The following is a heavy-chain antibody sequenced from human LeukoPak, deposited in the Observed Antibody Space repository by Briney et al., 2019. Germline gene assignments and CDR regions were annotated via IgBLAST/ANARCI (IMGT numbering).Heavy chain of an antibody. V-gene: IGHV1-24*01. Sequence: ASVKVSCKVSGYTLTELSMHWVRQAPGKGLEWMGGLDPEDGETIYAQKFQGRVTMTEDTSTDTAYMELSSLRSEDTAVYYCATDVVPAAIPNYWGQGTLVTVSS. CDR3: ATDVVPAAIPNY. CDR1: GYTLTELS. CDR2: LDPEDGET. D-gene: IGHD2-2*01. J-gene: IGHJ4*02.